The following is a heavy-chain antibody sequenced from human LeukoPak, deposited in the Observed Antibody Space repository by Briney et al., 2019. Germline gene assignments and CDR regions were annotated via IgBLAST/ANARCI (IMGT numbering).Heavy chain of an antibody. V-gene: IGHV3-7*01. D-gene: IGHD1-14*01. CDR3: ARGYNRHRF. Sequence: GGSLRLSCAASGFTFSNYWMTWVRQAPGKGLEWVANIKQDGSDKYYVDSVKGRFTVSRDNAKNSLFLQMNSLRAEDTAVYYCARGYNRHRFWGQGTLVTVSS. CDR2: IKQDGSDK. J-gene: IGHJ4*02. CDR1: GFTFSNYW.